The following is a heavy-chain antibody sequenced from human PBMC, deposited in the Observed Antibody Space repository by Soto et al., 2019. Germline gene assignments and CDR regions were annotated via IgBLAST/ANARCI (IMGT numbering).Heavy chain of an antibody. CDR3: ASASVPENIVATEFDY. Sequence: QVQLVQSGAEVKKPGSSVKVSCKASGGTFSSYTISWVRQAPGQGLEWMGRIIPILGIANYAQKFQGRVTITADKSTSTAYMELSSLRSEDTAVYYCASASVPENIVATEFDYWGQGTLVTVSS. J-gene: IGHJ4*02. CDR1: GGTFSSYT. D-gene: IGHD5-12*01. V-gene: IGHV1-69*02. CDR2: IIPILGIA.